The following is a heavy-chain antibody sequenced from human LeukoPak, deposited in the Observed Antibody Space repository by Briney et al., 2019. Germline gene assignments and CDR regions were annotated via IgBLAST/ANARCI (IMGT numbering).Heavy chain of an antibody. V-gene: IGHV3-30-3*01. CDR3: ARALSQAAGGTAFGY. CDR1: GFTFNSYA. CDR2: ISYDGTNK. Sequence: GRSLRLSCAASGFTFNSYAIHWVRQAPGKGLEWVAVISYDGTNKYYADSVKGRFTISRDNSKNTLYLQMNSLGAEETAVFYCARALSQAAGGTAFGYWGQGTLVTVSS. D-gene: IGHD1-1*01. J-gene: IGHJ4*02.